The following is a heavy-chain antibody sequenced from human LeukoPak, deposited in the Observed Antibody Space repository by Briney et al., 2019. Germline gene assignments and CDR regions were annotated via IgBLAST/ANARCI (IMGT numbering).Heavy chain of an antibody. CDR2: ISNDGSKK. CDR1: GFTVSSNY. Sequence: PGGSLRLSCAASGFTVSSNYMSWVRQAPGKGLEWVAVISNDGSKKYYADSVKGRFSISRDNSKNTLYLQVNSLRAEDTAVYYCAKIFREVQIHYMDVWGKGTTVTISS. J-gene: IGHJ6*03. CDR3: AKIFREVQIHYMDV. D-gene: IGHD3-9*01. V-gene: IGHV3-30*18.